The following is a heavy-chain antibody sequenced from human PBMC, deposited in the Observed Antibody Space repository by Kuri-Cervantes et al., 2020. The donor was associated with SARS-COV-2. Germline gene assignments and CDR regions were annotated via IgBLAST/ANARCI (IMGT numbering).Heavy chain of an antibody. CDR2: INAGNGNT. Sequence: ASVKVSCKASGYTFTSYAMHWVRQAPGQRLEWMGWINAGNGNTKYSQKFQGRVAITRDTSASTAYMELSSLRSEDTAVYYCARAGGGIVGANHFDYWGQGTRVTGSS. J-gene: IGHJ4*02. CDR3: ARAGGGIVGANHFDY. CDR1: GYTFTSYA. V-gene: IGHV1-3*01. D-gene: IGHD1-26*01.